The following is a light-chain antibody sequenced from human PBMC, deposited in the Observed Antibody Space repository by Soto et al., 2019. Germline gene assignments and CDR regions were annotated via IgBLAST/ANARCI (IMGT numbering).Light chain of an antibody. CDR3: KNYVSSPIT. J-gene: IGKJ5*01. Sequence: VLTQSPDTLSLSPGATAILSCRASQTIDTYSAWYQLNPGQRPRLLIYGASSRALGIPDRFIGSGSGTNFTLTIHRLEPEDFAVYFCKNYVSSPITFGQGTRLEIK. CDR1: QTIDTY. CDR2: GAS. V-gene: IGKV3-20*01.